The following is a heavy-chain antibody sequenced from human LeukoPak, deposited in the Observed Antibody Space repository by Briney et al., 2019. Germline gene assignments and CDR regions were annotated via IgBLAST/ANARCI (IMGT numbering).Heavy chain of an antibody. CDR2: INQDGSEK. Sequence: PGGSLRLSCEASGFSFSTYWMSWVRQAPGKGLEWVGNINQDGSEKHYLDSMRGRFTTSRDNAKNSLFLQMNSLRAEDTALYYCTTLGYHLDSWGQGTLVTVSS. J-gene: IGHJ4*02. V-gene: IGHV3-7*01. D-gene: IGHD3-22*01. CDR3: TTLGYHLDS. CDR1: GFSFSTYW.